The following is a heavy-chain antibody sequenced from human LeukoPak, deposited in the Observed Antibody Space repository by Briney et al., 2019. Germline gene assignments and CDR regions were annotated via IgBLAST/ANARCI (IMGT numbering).Heavy chain of an antibody. CDR1: GIAFNTYT. CDR3: ARVGTYDGVHSYGFSDY. J-gene: IGHJ4*02. D-gene: IGHD5-18*01. CDR2: ISSTSTYI. Sequence: GGSLRLSCAASGIAFNTYTMNCVRQAPGKGLEWVSSISSTSTYIYYADSVKGRFTISRDNAKNSLYLQMNGLTAVDTAVYYCARVGTYDGVHSYGFSDYWGQGTLVTVSS. V-gene: IGHV3-21*01.